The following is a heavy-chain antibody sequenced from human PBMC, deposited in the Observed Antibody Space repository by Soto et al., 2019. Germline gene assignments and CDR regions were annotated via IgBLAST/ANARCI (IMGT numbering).Heavy chain of an antibody. CDR2: INTYNGNT. D-gene: IGHD3-16*01. J-gene: IGHJ6*02. CDR1: GYTFTRYG. V-gene: IGHV1-18*01. CDR3: AMVDVYVTPSPQDV. Sequence: QVQLVQSGAEVKNPGASVKVSCKASGYTFTRYGIGWARQAPGQGLEWMGWINTYNGNTNYAQNVQGRVTLTTDTSTCTDYMERRSLRSNDTAIYYCAMVDVYVTPSPQDVWGQGTTVIVSS.